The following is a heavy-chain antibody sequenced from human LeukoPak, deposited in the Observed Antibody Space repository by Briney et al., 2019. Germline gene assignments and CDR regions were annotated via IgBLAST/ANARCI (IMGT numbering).Heavy chain of an antibody. D-gene: IGHD1-26*01. Sequence: GGSLRLSCAASEFTSELTFSSYVMSWVRQAPGKGLEWVSAISGSGGSTYYADSVKGRFTISRDNSMNTLYLQMNSLTSDDTAVYYCARDNSVGETAWWFDPWGQGTLVTVSS. J-gene: IGHJ5*02. CDR3: ARDNSVGETAWWFDP. V-gene: IGHV3-23*01. CDR1: EFTSELTFSSYV. CDR2: ISGSGGST.